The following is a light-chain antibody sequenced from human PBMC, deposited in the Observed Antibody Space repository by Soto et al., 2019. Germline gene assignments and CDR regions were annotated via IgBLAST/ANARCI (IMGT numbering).Light chain of an antibody. Sequence: EIVMTQSPATLSVSPGERATLSCRASQSVNSNIVWYQQKPGQPHRLLIYGASTRATGVQARFSGSGSGTEFTLTIRSLQSEDFGVYFCQQFNNWPRTFGQGTKVDI. CDR1: QSVNSN. CDR2: GAS. J-gene: IGKJ1*01. CDR3: QQFNNWPRT. V-gene: IGKV3-15*01.